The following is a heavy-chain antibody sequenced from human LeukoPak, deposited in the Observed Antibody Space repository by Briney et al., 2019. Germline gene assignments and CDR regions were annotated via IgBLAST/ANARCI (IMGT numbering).Heavy chain of an antibody. CDR3: ARHVESSGFLGAYYFDY. V-gene: IGHV4-59*08. D-gene: IGHD3-22*01. J-gene: IGHJ4*02. CDR2: IYYSGST. CDR1: GASISSYY. Sequence: PSETQSLTCTVSGASISSYYWSWIRQPPGKGLEWIGYIYYSGSTNYNPSLKSRVTISVDTSKNQFSLKLSSVIAADTAVYYCARHVESSGFLGAYYFDYWGQGVLVTVSS.